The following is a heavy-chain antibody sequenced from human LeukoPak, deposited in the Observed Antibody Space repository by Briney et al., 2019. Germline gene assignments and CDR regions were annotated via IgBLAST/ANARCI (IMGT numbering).Heavy chain of an antibody. CDR2: ISYDGSNK. D-gene: IGHD6-19*01. J-gene: IGHJ4*02. V-gene: IGHV3-30*18. Sequence: GRSLRLSCAASGFTFSSYGMHGVRQAPGKGLEWVAVISYDGSNKYYADSVKGRFTISRDNSKNTLYLQMNSLRAEDTAVYYCAKDKARAVAGSDYFDYWGQGTLVTVSS. CDR1: GFTFSSYG. CDR3: AKDKARAVAGSDYFDY.